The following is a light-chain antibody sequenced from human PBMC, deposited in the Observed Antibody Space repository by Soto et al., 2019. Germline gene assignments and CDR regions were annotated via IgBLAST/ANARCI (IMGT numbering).Light chain of an antibody. CDR1: SGDIGGYDY. CDR2: DVS. J-gene: IGLJ1*01. Sequence: QSALTQPAPVSGSPGQSITISCTGTSGDIGGYDYVSWYQNHPGKAPKLLISDVSNRPSGVSNRFSGSKSGTTASLTISGLQAEDVAEYYCSSYTSSNTYVFGTGTKLTVL. V-gene: IGLV2-14*03. CDR3: SSYTSSNTYV.